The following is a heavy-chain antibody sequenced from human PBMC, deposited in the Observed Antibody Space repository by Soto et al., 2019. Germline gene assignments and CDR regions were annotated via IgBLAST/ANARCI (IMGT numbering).Heavy chain of an antibody. CDR3: ARDLDNIGLDY. V-gene: IGHV4-34*01. D-gene: IGHD3-10*01. CDR1: GGSFSGYY. CDR2: INHSGST. J-gene: IGHJ4*02. Sequence: SETLSLTCAVYGGSFSGYYWSWIRQPPGKGLEWIGEINHSGSTNYNPSLKSRVTISVDTSKNQFSLKLSSVTAADTAVYYCARDLDNIGLDYWGQGTLVTVSS.